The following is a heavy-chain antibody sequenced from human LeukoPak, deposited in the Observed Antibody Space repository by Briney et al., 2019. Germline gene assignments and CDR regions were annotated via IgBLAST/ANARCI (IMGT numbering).Heavy chain of an antibody. V-gene: IGHV3-23*01. Sequence: GGSLRLSCAASGFIFSSFAMSWVRQAPGKGLEWVSGISDSGGSTDYADSVKGRFTISRDNSKNTLYLQLNSLRAEDTAIYYCARRKSMYSSRQGSNFDYWGQGTPVTVSS. CDR2: ISDSGGST. CDR3: ARRKSMYSSRQGSNFDY. D-gene: IGHD6-13*01. CDR1: GFIFSSFA. J-gene: IGHJ4*02.